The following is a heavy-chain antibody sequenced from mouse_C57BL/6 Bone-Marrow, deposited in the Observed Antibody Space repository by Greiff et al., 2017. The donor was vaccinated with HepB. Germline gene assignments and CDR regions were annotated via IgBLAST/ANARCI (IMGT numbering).Heavy chain of an antibody. CDR2: IDPSDSYT. J-gene: IGHJ2*01. CDR1: GYTFTSYW. V-gene: IGHV1-50*01. CDR3: ARDGSITTVVATNFDY. D-gene: IGHD1-1*01. Sequence: QQSCKASGYTFTSYWMQWVKQRPGQGLEWIGEIDPSDSYTNYNQKFKGKATLTVDTSSSTAYMHLSSLTSEDPAVYYCARDGSITTVVATNFDYWGQGTTLPVSS.